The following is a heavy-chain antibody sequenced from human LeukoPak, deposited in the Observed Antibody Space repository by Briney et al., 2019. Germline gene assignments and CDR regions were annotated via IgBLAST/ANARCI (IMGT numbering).Heavy chain of an antibody. J-gene: IGHJ4*02. Sequence: PGGSLRLSCAASGFTFRSYWMSWVRQAPGKGLEWVANIKQDGSEKYQMDSVKGRFTIFRDNAKNSLYLQMNNLRADDTAVYYCTRDPGHYRDYWGQGTLVTVSS. D-gene: IGHD3-3*01. V-gene: IGHV3-7*01. CDR1: GFTFRSYW. CDR2: IKQDGSEK. CDR3: TRDPGHYRDY.